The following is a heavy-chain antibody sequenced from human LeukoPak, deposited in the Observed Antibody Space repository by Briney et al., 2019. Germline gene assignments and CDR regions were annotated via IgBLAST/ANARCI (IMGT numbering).Heavy chain of an antibody. V-gene: IGHV1-18*01. CDR1: GYTFTNYG. CDR2: ISSYNGNT. J-gene: IGHJ4*02. CDR3: ARDLFGSVQFDY. D-gene: IGHD3-16*01. Sequence: ASVKVSCKASGYTFTNYGISWVRQAPGQGLEWMGWISSYNGNTNYAQNLQGRVTMTTDTSTSTAYMELRTLRSDDTAVYYCARDLFGSVQFDYWGQGTLVTVSS.